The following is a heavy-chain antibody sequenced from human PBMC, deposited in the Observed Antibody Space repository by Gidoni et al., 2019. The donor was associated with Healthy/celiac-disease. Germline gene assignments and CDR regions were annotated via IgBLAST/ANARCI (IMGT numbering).Heavy chain of an antibody. V-gene: IGHV4-34*01. Sequence: QVQLQQWGAGLLKPSETLSLTCAVYGGSFSGYYWSWIRQPPGKGLEWIGEINHSGSTNYNPSLKSRVTISVDTSKNQFSLKLSSVTAADTAVYYCARVDDFWSGYYRAFDYWGQGTLVTVSS. CDR2: INHSGST. CDR3: ARVDDFWSGYYRAFDY. J-gene: IGHJ4*02. D-gene: IGHD3-3*01. CDR1: GGSFSGYY.